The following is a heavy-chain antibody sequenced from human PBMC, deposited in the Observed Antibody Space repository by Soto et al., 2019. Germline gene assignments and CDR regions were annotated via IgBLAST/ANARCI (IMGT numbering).Heavy chain of an antibody. J-gene: IGHJ4*02. Sequence: GGSLRLSCAASGFTFSSYGMHWVRQAPGKGLEWVAVISYDGSNKYYADSVKGRFTISRDNSKNTLYLQMNSLRAEDTAVYYCARDYFPDSSGYYFFDYWGQGTLVTVSS. CDR3: ARDYFPDSSGYYFFDY. CDR1: GFTFSSYG. D-gene: IGHD3-22*01. V-gene: IGHV3-30*03. CDR2: ISYDGSNK.